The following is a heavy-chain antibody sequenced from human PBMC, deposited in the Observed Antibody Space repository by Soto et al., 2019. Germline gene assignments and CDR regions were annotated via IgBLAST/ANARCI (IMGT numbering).Heavy chain of an antibody. V-gene: IGHV4-4*02. CDR2: TYHNGLT. J-gene: IGHJ4*02. CDR1: GDSVTSNVW. D-gene: IGHD6-19*01. Sequence: SETLSLTCAVSGDSVTSNVWWSWVRQPPGKGLEWIGETYHNGLTDYNPSLKSRVTMSVDTSKNEFSLKLTSLTAADTAIYYCARDAAVPGESDRFDYWGQGTLVTVSS. CDR3: ARDAAVPGESDRFDY.